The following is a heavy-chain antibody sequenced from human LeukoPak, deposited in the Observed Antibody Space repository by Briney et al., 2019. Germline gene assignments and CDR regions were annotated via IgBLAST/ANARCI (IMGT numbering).Heavy chain of an antibody. J-gene: IGHJ5*02. V-gene: IGHV1-18*01. CDR1: GYTFTSCG. Sequence: GASVKVSCKASGYTFTSCGINWVRQAHGPGLEWMGWISAYNSNTHYAQKLQGRVTMTTDTSTSTAYMEVSSLRSEDTAVYYCARDNSVGDTAWWFDPWGQGTLVTVSS. CDR2: ISAYNSNT. D-gene: IGHD1-26*01. CDR3: ARDNSVGDTAWWFDP.